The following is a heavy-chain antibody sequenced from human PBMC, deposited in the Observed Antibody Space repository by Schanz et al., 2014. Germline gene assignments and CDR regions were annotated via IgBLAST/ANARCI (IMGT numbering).Heavy chain of an antibody. CDR3: ARGGSMVQEINCAY. Sequence: QVQLVQSGAEVKKPGSSVKVSCKLSGGTFSSYTISWMRQAPGQGLEWMGKIIPVLNIATYAQRFQGRVSITADTSTFTAYMDVSSLRSEDTAVYYCARGGSMVQEINCAYWGQGSLVTVSS. CDR2: IIPVLNIA. J-gene: IGHJ4*02. CDR1: GGTFSSYT. V-gene: IGHV1-69*02. D-gene: IGHD3-10*01.